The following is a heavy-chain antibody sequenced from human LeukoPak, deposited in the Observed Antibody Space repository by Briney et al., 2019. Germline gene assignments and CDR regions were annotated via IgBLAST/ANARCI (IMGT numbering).Heavy chain of an antibody. V-gene: IGHV3-13*01. D-gene: IGHD6-19*01. CDR2: IGTAADT. CDR3: ARVSSGWSFAFDI. Sequence: GGSLRLSCAASGFTFSTYDMHWVRQPTGKGLEWVSAIGTAADTYYPDSVKGRFTISRENAKNSLYLQMNGLRAGDTAVYYCARVSSGWSFAFDIWGQGTMVTVSS. CDR1: GFTFSTYD. J-gene: IGHJ3*02.